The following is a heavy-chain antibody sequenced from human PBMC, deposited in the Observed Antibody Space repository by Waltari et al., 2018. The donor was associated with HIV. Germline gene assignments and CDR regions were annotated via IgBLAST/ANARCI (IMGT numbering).Heavy chain of an antibody. V-gene: IGHV1-8*01. D-gene: IGHD3-3*01. CDR1: ENTLATND. CDR2: MNPDSGKT. CDR3: TTARRGAIFGDA. J-gene: IGHJ4*02. Sequence: QVQLVQSGAEVKQSGASVRVSCMASENTLATNDINWIRLVRRLGLQWLGWMNPDSGKTGYAHGFEGRVTMTSDTSVNTVYLELSNLTSLDTGLYYCTTARRGAIFGDARGQGALITVS.